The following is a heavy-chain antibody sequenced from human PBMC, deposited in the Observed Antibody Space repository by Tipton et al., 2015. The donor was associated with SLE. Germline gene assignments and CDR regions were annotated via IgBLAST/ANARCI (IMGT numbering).Heavy chain of an antibody. Sequence: TLSLTCTVSGGSISSYYWSWIRQPPGKGLEWIGYIYYSGCTYYNPSLKSRVTISVDASKHQFSLKLSSVTAADTAVYYCARQDRSSSWYGVEAFDIWGQGTMVTVSS. V-gene: IGHV4-59*04. CDR2: IYYSGCT. CDR3: ARQDRSSSWYGVEAFDI. D-gene: IGHD6-13*01. CDR1: GGSISSYY. J-gene: IGHJ3*02.